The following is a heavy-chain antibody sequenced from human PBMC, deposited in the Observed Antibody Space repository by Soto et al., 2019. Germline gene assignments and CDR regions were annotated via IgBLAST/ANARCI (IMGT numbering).Heavy chain of an antibody. CDR3: ARRDYSTSSLGPFDY. D-gene: IGHD6-6*01. CDR2: IHYSGST. J-gene: IGHJ4*02. V-gene: IGHV4-59*11. Sequence: QVQLQESGPGLVKPSETLSLTCVVSGGSISSHYWSWIRQPPGSGLEWIGYIHYSGSTNFSPSLKSLLTMSLDTSKNQFSLNLSSVTAADKAFYFCARRDYSTSSLGPFDYWCPGILVTVSS. CDR1: GGSISSHY.